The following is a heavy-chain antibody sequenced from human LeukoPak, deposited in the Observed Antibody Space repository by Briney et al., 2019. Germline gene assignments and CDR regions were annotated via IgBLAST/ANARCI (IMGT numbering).Heavy chain of an antibody. J-gene: IGHJ3*02. CDR3: VKMYYDFWSAIDI. Sequence: ASVKVSCKASGYTSTGLYMHWVRQAPGQGLQWMGWINPNSGGASYAQKFKGRVTMTRDTSISTAYMELSGLTSDDTAVYYCVKMYYDFWSAIDIWGQGTMVTVSS. CDR2: INPNSGGA. D-gene: IGHD3-3*01. CDR1: GYTSTGLY. V-gene: IGHV1-2*02.